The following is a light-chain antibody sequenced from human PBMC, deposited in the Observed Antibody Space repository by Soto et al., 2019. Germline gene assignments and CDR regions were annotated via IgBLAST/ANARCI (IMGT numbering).Light chain of an antibody. Sequence: DIQMTQSPSTLSGSLGDRATIXGQASQTISSWLAWYQQKPGKAPKLLIYKASTLKSGVPSRFSGSGSGTEFTLTVSSLQPDDFAAYYCQHYSSYSAAFGQGTKVDIK. CDR3: QHYSSYSAA. CDR1: QTISSW. J-gene: IGKJ1*01. V-gene: IGKV1-5*03. CDR2: KAS.